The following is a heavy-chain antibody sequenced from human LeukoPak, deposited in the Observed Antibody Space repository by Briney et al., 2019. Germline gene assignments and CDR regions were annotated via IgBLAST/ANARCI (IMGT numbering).Heavy chain of an antibody. CDR1: GYTFTSYY. D-gene: IGHD3-3*01. Sequence: GASVKVSCKPSGYTFTSYYMHWVRQAPGQGLQWMGIINPSGGSTSYAQKFQGRVPMTRDTSTSTVYMELSSLRSEDTAVYYCARDPFVPRGYGMDVWGQGTTVTVSS. V-gene: IGHV1-46*01. CDR2: INPSGGST. J-gene: IGHJ6*02. CDR3: ARDPFVPRGYGMDV.